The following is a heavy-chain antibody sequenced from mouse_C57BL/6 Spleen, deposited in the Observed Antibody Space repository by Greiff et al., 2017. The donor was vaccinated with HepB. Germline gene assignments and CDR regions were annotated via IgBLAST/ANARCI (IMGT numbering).Heavy chain of an antibody. CDR3: VRDNPIYYGYDGFAY. D-gene: IGHD2-2*01. Sequence: EVQGVESGGGLVQPKGSLKLSCAASGFTFNTYAMHWVRQAPGKGLEWVARIRSKSSNYATYYADSVKDRFTISRDDSQSMLYLQMNNLKTEDTAMYYCVRDNPIYYGYDGFAYWGQGTLVTVSA. J-gene: IGHJ3*01. CDR2: IRSKSSNYAT. V-gene: IGHV10-3*01. CDR1: GFTFNTYA.